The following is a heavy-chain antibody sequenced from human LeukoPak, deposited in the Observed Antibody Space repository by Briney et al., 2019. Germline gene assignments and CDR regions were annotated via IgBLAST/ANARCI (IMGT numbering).Heavy chain of an antibody. Sequence: GASVKVSCKASGYTFTGYYMHWVRQAPGQGLEWMGRINPNSGGTNYAQKFQGRVTMTRDTSISTAYMELSRLRSDDTAVCYCARSLQVRGVIIGSHFDYWGQGTLVTVSS. CDR3: ARSLQVRGVIIGSHFDY. V-gene: IGHV1-2*06. CDR2: INPNSGGT. J-gene: IGHJ4*02. D-gene: IGHD3-10*01. CDR1: GYTFTGYY.